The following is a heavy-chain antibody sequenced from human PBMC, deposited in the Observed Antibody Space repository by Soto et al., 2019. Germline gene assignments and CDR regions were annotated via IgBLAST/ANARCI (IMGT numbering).Heavy chain of an antibody. Sequence: VFGGSSSSRNYYWGWIRQPPGKGLEWIGSIYYSGTTYYNPSLKSRVTISVDTSKNQFSLRLRSVTAADTAVYYCARHFGYSSSWYVYFDYWGQGSLVTVSS. CDR2: IYYSGTT. J-gene: IGHJ4*02. V-gene: IGHV4-39*01. D-gene: IGHD6-13*01. CDR1: GGSSSSRNYY. CDR3: ARHFGYSSSWYVYFDY.